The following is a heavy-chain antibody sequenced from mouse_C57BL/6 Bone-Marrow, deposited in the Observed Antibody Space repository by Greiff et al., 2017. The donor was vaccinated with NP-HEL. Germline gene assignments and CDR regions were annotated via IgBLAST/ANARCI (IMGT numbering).Heavy chain of an antibody. CDR2: ISDGGSYT. J-gene: IGHJ2*01. V-gene: IGHV5-4*01. CDR3: ARDLSYYGSSGDY. D-gene: IGHD1-1*01. Sequence: EVMLVESGGGLVKPGGSLKLSCAASGFTFSSYAMSWVRQTPEKRLEWVATISDGGSYTYYPDNVKGRFTISRDNAKNNLYLQMSHLKSEDTAMYYCARDLSYYGSSGDYWGQGTTLTVSS. CDR1: GFTFSSYA.